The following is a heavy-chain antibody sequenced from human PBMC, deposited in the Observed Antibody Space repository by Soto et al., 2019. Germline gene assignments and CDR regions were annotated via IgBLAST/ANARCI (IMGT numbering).Heavy chain of an antibody. V-gene: IGHV4-59*01. CDR1: GASMGRYY. CDR2: IADSETT. CDR3: ARVDYYGAGTYLFDY. J-gene: IGHJ4*02. Sequence: PSETLSLTCTVSGASMGRYYWSWIRQSPGKGLEYIGYIADSETTNYSPSLRSRVTISLEAAKIQFSLKLSSVTAADTAVYYCARVDYYGAGTYLFDYWGPGTLVTVSS. D-gene: IGHD3-10*01.